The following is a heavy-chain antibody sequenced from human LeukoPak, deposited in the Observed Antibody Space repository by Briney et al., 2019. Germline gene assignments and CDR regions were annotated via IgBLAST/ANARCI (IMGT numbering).Heavy chain of an antibody. CDR3: AREGGTVATGSWFDP. Sequence: GRSLRLSCAASGFTFSSYAMHWVRQVPGKGLEWVAVISYDGSNKYYADSVKGRFTISRDNSKNTLYLQMNSLRAEDTAVYYCAREGGTVATGSWFDPWGQGTLVTVSS. J-gene: IGHJ5*02. CDR2: ISYDGSNK. CDR1: GFTFSSYA. V-gene: IGHV3-30*04. D-gene: IGHD1-26*01.